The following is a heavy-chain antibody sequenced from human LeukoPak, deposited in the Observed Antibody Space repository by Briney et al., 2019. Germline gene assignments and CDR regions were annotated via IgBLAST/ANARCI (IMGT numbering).Heavy chain of an antibody. CDR3: ARGPGGSPAPFGFDY. CDR1: VGTFRSFT. J-gene: IGHJ4*02. CDR2: IIPMFGAT. Sequence: ASVKVSCKASVGTFRSFTINWVRQAPGQGLEWMGGIIPMFGATNYAQKFQGRVTITADESTSTAYMELSSLRSEDTAVYFCARGPGGSPAPFGFDYWGQGTLVTVSS. V-gene: IGHV1-69*13. D-gene: IGHD1-26*01.